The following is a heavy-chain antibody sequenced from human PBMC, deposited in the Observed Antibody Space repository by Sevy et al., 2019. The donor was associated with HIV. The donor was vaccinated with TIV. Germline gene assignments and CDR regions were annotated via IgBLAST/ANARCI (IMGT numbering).Heavy chain of an antibody. CDR1: GYTLTNLA. CDR3: ATTKDYYENSGSPIDY. J-gene: IGHJ4*02. V-gene: IGHV1-24*01. Sequence: ASVKVSCKVSGYTLTNLAMHWVRQGPGKGLEWIGTFDPEDGERMFAQKFQGRVTMTEDTSTDTAYMELSSLRSEDTALYYCATTKDYYENSGSPIDYWGQRTLVTVSS. D-gene: IGHD3-22*01. CDR2: FDPEDGER.